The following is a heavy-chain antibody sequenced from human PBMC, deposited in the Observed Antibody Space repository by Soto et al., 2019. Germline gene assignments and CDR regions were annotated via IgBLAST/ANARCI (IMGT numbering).Heavy chain of an antibody. V-gene: IGHV3-23*01. CDR2: ISGSGGST. J-gene: IGHJ4*02. CDR1: GFTFSSYA. D-gene: IGHD6-13*01. Sequence: PGGSLRLSCAASGFTFSSYAMSWVRQAPGKGLEWVSAISGSGGSTYYADSVKGRFTISRDNSKNTLSVQMNSLRADDTAVYYCVKWGSTWSYLVNWGPGTRVTVSS. CDR3: VKWGSTWSYLVN.